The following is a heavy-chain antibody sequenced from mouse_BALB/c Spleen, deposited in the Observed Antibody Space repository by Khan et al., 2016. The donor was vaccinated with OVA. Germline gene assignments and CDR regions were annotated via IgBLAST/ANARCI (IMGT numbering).Heavy chain of an antibody. V-gene: IGHV2-6-5*01. CDR2: IWGGGST. CDR1: GFSLSDYG. CDR3: AKGVWSYYYTLDY. J-gene: IGHJ4*01. Sequence: VQLQESGPGLVAPSQNLSITCTVSGFSLSDYGVSWIRQPPGKGLEWLGVIWGGGSTYYNSALKSRLSITKDNSKSQVFLKMSSLQSDDTAMFYYAKGVWSYYYTLDYWGQGTSVTVSS.